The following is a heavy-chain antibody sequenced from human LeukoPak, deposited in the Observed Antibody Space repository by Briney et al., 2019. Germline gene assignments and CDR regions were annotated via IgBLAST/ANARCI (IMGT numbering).Heavy chain of an antibody. D-gene: IGHD1-26*01. Sequence: ASVNVSCTASGYTFSTYDINWVRQATGQGLEGMGWMNPNSGNTGYAQKFQDRVTMNRNTSISTAYMELSSLRSEDKAVYYCARGKSGSYLSGFDDWGQGTLVTVSS. CDR2: MNPNSGNT. J-gene: IGHJ4*02. CDR3: ARGKSGSYLSGFDD. V-gene: IGHV1-8*01. CDR1: GYTFSTYD.